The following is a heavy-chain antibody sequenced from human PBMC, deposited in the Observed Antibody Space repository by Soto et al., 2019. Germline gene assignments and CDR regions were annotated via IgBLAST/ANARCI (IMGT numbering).Heavy chain of an antibody. CDR1: GFTFDDYA. D-gene: IGHD2-8*01. CDR3: AKDARVGTREGPRYYYYGMDV. CDR2: ISWNSGSI. V-gene: IGHV3-9*01. Sequence: GGSLRLSCAASGFTFDDYAMHWVRQAPGKGLEWVSGISWNSGSIGYADSVKGRFTISRDNAKNSLYLQMNSLRAEDTALYYCAKDARVGTREGPRYYYYGMDVWGQGTTVTVSS. J-gene: IGHJ6*02.